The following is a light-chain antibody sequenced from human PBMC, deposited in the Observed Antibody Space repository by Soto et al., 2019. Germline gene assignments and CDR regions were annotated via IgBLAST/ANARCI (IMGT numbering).Light chain of an antibody. V-gene: IGLV2-14*01. Sequence: QFALTQPASVSGSPGQSITISCTGTSSDVCGYNYVSWLQHHPGKAPKLMIYEVSYRPSGVSNRFSGSKSGDTASLTISGLQAEDEADYYCSSYTSSRAYVFGIGTKVTV. CDR1: SSDVCGYNY. J-gene: IGLJ1*01. CDR3: SSYTSSRAYV. CDR2: EVS.